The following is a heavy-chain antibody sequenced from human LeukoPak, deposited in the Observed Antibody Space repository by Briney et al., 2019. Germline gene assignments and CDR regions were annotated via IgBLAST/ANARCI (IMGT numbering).Heavy chain of an antibody. D-gene: IGHD3-22*01. CDR2: IIPIFGTA. CDR1: GGTFSSYA. V-gene: IGHV1-69*13. Sequence: SVKVSCKASGGTFSSYAISWVRQAPGQGLEWMGGIIPIFGTANYAQKFQGRVTITADESTSTAYMELSSLRSEDTAVYYCASATMIVVAMGSYYGMDVWGQGTTVTVSS. J-gene: IGHJ6*02. CDR3: ASATMIVVAMGSYYGMDV.